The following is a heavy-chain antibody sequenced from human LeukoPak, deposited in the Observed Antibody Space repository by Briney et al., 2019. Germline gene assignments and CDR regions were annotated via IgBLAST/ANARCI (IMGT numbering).Heavy chain of an antibody. CDR2: ISASGGST. J-gene: IGHJ3*02. Sequence: PGGSLRLSCGASGFTFSSYAMSWVRQAPGKGLEWVSRISASGGSTYYGDSVKGRFTISRDNSKNTLYLQMSNLRAEDTAVYYCAREIVAGLGVSFDIWGQGTMVTVSS. D-gene: IGHD5-12*01. CDR3: AREIVAGLGVSFDI. V-gene: IGHV3-23*01. CDR1: GFTFSSYA.